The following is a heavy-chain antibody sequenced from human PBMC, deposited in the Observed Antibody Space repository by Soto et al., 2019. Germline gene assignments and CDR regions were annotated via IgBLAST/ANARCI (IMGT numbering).Heavy chain of an antibody. CDR2: ISAYNGNT. CDR1: GYTFTSYG. J-gene: IGHJ3*02. V-gene: IGHV1-18*01. CDR3: ARDLEXXXXXXXGXXSXAAFDI. D-gene: IGHD5-12*01. Sequence: VKVSCKASGYTFTSYGISWVRQAPGQGXEWMGWISAYNGNTNYAQKLQGRVTMTTDTSTSTAYMELRSLRSDDTAVYYCARDLEXXXXXXXGXXSXAAFDIWGQGTMVTVSS.